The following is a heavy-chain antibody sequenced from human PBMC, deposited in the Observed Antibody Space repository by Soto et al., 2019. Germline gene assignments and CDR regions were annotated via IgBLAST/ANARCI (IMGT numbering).Heavy chain of an antibody. CDR2: IWYDGSNK. D-gene: IGHD2-15*01. CDR1: GFIFNEYG. J-gene: IGHJ4*02. Sequence: PGGSLRLSCAASGFIFNEYGMHWVRQAPGKGLEWVAVIWYDGSNKYYADSVKGRLTFSRDNSKNTMSLQMNSLRVEDTAIYYCARWGCSGSNCNLNQRSFDLWGQGTLVTVSS. V-gene: IGHV3-33*01. CDR3: ARWGCSGSNCNLNQRSFDL.